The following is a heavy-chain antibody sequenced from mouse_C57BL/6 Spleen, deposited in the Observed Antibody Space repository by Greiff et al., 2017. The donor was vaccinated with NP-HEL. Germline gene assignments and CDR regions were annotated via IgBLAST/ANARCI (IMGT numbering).Heavy chain of an antibody. V-gene: IGHV1-81*01. CDR2: IYPRSGNT. CDR1: GYTFTSYG. J-gene: IGHJ3*01. CDR3: ARAEDGYYTSWFAY. D-gene: IGHD2-3*01. Sequence: QVQLKESGAELARPGASVKLSCKASGYTFTSYGISWVKQRTGQGLEWIGEIYPRSGNTYYNEKFKGKATLTADKSSSTAYMELRSLTSEDSAVYFCARAEDGYYTSWFAYWGQGTLVTVSA.